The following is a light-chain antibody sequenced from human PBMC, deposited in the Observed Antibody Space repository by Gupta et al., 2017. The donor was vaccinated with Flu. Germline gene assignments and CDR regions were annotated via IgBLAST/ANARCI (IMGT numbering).Light chain of an antibody. CDR3: AAGDDSLSGVV. CDR2: RSN. V-gene: IGLV1-47*01. J-gene: IGLJ2*01. CDR1: NSKIGINY. Sequence: RATISCSGDNSKIGINYVSWNQQHAGTAPSLLLYRSNPRPTGVPERFSGSKSDTSAPVAISRHRSEDEADYYCAAGDDSLSGVVFGGGTKLTVL.